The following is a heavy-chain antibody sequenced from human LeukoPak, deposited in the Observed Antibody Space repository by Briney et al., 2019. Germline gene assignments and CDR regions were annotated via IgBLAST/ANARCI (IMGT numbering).Heavy chain of an antibody. CDR3: ARRYYGYFDY. CDR1: GFTFRDYY. J-gene: IGHJ4*02. Sequence: GGSLRLPCAASGFTFRDYYMTWIRQAPGKGLEWISYISSSGNTIYYADSVKGRFTVSRDNVKNSLYLQMNTLRADDTAVYYCARRYYGYFDYWGQGTLVTVSS. CDR2: ISSSGNTI. D-gene: IGHD3-10*01. V-gene: IGHV3-11*01.